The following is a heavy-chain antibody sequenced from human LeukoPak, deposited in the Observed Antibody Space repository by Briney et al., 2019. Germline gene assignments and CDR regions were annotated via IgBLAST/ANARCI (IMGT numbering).Heavy chain of an antibody. CDR1: GYTFTGYY. J-gene: IGHJ6*03. V-gene: IGHV1-2*02. Sequence: ASVKVSCKASGYTFTGYYMHWVRQAPGQGLEWMGWINPNSGGTNYAQKFQGRVTMTKDTSISTAYMELSRLRSGDTAVNCCARAGDSYYYYMDVWGKGTPVTVSS. CDR2: INPNSGGT. CDR3: ARAGDSYYYYMDV. D-gene: IGHD4-17*01.